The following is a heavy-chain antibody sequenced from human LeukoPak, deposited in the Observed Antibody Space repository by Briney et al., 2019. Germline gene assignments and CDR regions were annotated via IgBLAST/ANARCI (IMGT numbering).Heavy chain of an antibody. CDR3: ARSYGWFDP. D-gene: IGHD2-8*01. Sequence: PSETLSLTCAVYGGSFSGYQWTWIRQSPGKGLEWIGNINYSGSTNYNPSLTSRVTMSVDTSKNQFSLKLRSVTAADTAVYYCARSYGWFDPWGQGTLVTVSS. V-gene: IGHV4-34*10. CDR1: GGSFSGYQ. J-gene: IGHJ5*02. CDR2: INYSGST.